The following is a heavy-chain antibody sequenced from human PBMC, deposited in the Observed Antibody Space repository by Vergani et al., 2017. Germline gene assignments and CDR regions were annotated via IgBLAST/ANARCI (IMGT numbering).Heavy chain of an antibody. Sequence: QVQLVQSGAEVKKPGSSVKVSCKASGGTFSSYAISWVRQAPGQGLEWMGGIIPIFGTANYAQKFQGRVTITADESTSTAYMERSSLRSEDTAVYYCAREGLDYYYYGMDVWGQGTTVTVSS. CDR1: GGTFSSYA. D-gene: IGHD3-16*01. J-gene: IGHJ6*02. CDR2: IIPIFGTA. CDR3: AREGLDYYYYGMDV. V-gene: IGHV1-69*01.